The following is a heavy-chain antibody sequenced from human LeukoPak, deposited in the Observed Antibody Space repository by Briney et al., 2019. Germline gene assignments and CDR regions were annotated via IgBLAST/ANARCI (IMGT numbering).Heavy chain of an antibody. CDR3: ARGISDILTGYYIGHFDY. V-gene: IGHV4-4*07. Sequence: SETLSLTCTVSGGSITSYYWSWIRQSAGKGLEWIGRIYITGSTTYNPSLKSRVTMSLDTSKNQFSLKLSSVTAADTAVYYCARGISDILTGYYIGHFDYWGQGTLVTVSS. CDR2: IYITGST. CDR1: GGSITSYY. J-gene: IGHJ4*02. D-gene: IGHD3-9*01.